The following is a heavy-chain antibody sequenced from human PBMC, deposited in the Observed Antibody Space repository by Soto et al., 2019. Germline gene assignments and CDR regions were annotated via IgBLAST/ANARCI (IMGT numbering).Heavy chain of an antibody. Sequence: PAETLSLTCNVSGGSISTYYWSWIRQPPGKGLEWIGYIYYSGTTNYHPSLKSRVTISVDPSKNQFSLTLTSVTAADPAVYYCARERRDGYKHYFDYWGQGTLVTVSS. CDR2: IYYSGTT. J-gene: IGHJ4*02. V-gene: IGHV4-59*01. CDR1: GGSISTYY. CDR3: ARERRDGYKHYFDY. D-gene: IGHD5-18*01.